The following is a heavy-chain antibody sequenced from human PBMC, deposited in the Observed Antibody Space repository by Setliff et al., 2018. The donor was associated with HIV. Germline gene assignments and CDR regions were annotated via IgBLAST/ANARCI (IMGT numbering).Heavy chain of an antibody. CDR3: AQLGMVDDFDY. V-gene: IGHV4-61*03. CDR1: GDSVSSRSYY. CDR2: IYYSGST. Sequence: SETLSLTCTVSGDSVSSRSYYWSWIRQPPGKGLEWIGYIYYSGSTNYNPSLKSRVTISVDTSKNHFSLKLRSVTAADTAVYYWAQLGMVDDFDYWGQGTLVPVSS. J-gene: IGHJ4*02. D-gene: IGHD1-1*01.